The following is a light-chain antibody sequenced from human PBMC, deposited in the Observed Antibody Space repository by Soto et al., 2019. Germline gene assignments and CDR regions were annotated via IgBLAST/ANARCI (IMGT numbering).Light chain of an antibody. J-gene: IGKJ2*01. Sequence: DIQMTQSPSSLSASVGDRVTITCRASQSISSYFNWYQQKPGKAPKLLIYAASSLQSGVPSRFSGSGSGTDFTLTISSLQPEDFATYYCQQSYSTLHVTFGQGTKLEIK. CDR2: AAS. CDR3: QQSYSTLHVT. V-gene: IGKV1-39*01. CDR1: QSISSY.